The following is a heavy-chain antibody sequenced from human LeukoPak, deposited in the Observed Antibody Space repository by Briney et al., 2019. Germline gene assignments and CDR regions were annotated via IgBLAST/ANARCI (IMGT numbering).Heavy chain of an antibody. J-gene: IGHJ4*02. CDR2: IYYSGST. Sequence: SQTLSLTCTVSGGSISSGGYYWSWIRQHPGKGLEWIGYIYYSGSTYYNPSLKSRVTISVDTSKNQFSLKLSSVTAADTAVYYCARNLWFGEVDYWGQGTLVTVSS. CDR1: GGSISSGGYY. D-gene: IGHD3-10*01. V-gene: IGHV4-31*03. CDR3: ARNLWFGEVDY.